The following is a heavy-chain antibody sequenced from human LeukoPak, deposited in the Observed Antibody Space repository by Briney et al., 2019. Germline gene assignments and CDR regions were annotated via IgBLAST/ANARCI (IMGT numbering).Heavy chain of an antibody. Sequence: SVKVSRKASGGTFSSYAISWVRQAPGQGLEWMGGIIPIFGTANYAQKFQGRVTITTDESTSTAYMELSSLRSEDTAVYYCARGITMIVVDAFDIWGQGTMVTVSS. V-gene: IGHV1-69*05. CDR2: IIPIFGTA. CDR1: GGTFSSYA. D-gene: IGHD3-22*01. J-gene: IGHJ3*02. CDR3: ARGITMIVVDAFDI.